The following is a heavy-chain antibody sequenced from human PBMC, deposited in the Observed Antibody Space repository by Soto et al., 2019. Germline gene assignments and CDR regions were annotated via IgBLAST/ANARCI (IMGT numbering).Heavy chain of an antibody. D-gene: IGHD5-18*01. J-gene: IGHJ4*02. CDR1: GGSFSGYY. CDR3: ARGRYSYGYAFDS. CDR2: INLGGTT. V-gene: IGHV4-34*01. Sequence: PSATLSLTCAVYGGSFSGYYWRWIRQSPGKGLEWIGEINLGGTTNYNPSLKSRVTISVDTSNNHFALKLTSVTAADTAMYYCARGRYSYGYAFDSWGQGTLVTV.